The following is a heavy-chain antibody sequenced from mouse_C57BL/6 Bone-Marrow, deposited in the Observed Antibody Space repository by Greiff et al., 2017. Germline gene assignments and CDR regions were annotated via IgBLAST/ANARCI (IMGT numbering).Heavy chain of an antibody. CDR3: AILRGPFYY. CDR1: GFTFSDYG. Sequence: VQLKESGGGLVKPGGSLKLSCAASGFTFSDYGMHWVRQAPEKGLEWVAYISSGSSTIYYADTVKGRFTISRDNAKNTLFLLMTSLRSEDTAMYYCAILRGPFYYWGQGTTLTVSS. V-gene: IGHV5-17*01. CDR2: ISSGSSTI. D-gene: IGHD1-1*01. J-gene: IGHJ2*01.